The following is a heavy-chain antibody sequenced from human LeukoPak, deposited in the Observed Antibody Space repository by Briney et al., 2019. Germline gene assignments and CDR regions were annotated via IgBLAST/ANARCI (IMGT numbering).Heavy chain of an antibody. CDR3: ARIAAQCSGGSCYSGFWFDP. J-gene: IGHJ5*02. CDR2: MNPNSGDT. V-gene: IGHV1-8*01. CDR1: GYTFTSYH. Sequence: ASVKVSCKAPGYTFTSYHINWVRQATGQGLEWMGWMNPNSGDTGCAQKFQGRVTMTRNTSITTAYMELSSLRSEDTAVYYCARIAAQCSGGSCYSGFWFDPWGQGTLVTVSS. D-gene: IGHD2-15*01.